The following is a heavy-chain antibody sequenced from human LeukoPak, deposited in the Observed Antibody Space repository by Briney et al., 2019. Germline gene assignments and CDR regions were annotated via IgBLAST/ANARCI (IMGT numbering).Heavy chain of an antibody. CDR1: GFTFDDYA. Sequence: GGSLRLSCAASGFTFDDYAMHWVRQAPGKGLEWVSAISGSGGSTYYADSVKGRFTISRDNSKNTLYLQMNSLRAEDTAVYYCAKATAYDFWSGYGLFDYWGQGTLVTVSS. D-gene: IGHD3-3*01. V-gene: IGHV3-23*01. CDR3: AKATAYDFWSGYGLFDY. J-gene: IGHJ4*02. CDR2: ISGSGGST.